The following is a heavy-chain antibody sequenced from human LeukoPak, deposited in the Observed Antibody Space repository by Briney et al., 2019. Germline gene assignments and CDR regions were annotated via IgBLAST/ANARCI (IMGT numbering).Heavy chain of an antibody. CDR1: GFPFSSYA. J-gene: IGHJ4*02. V-gene: IGHV3-64*01. D-gene: IGHD4-17*01. Sequence: GGSLRLSCAASGFPFSSYAMHCVRRAPGKGLEYVSAICCNGGSTYYANSVKGRFTISRDNSKNTLYLQMGSLRAEDMAVYYCARGWDYGDYLYYFDYWGQGTLVSVSS. CDR3: ARGWDYGDYLYYFDY. CDR2: ICCNGGST.